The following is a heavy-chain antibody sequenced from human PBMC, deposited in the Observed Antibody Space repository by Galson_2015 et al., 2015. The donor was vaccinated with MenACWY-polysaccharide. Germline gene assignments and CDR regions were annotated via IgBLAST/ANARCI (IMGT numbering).Heavy chain of an antibody. J-gene: IGHJ6*02. D-gene: IGHD6-13*01. CDR2: IQRDDNE. CDR1: GFSLSRRGLC. CDR3: SRIRKLYSSSWYDYYYYGMDV. Sequence: ALVKPTQTLTLTCTFSGFSLSRRGLCVSWVRQPPGKALEWLALIQRDDNEYFSTSLKTRLTISKDTSKNQVILTMTNMDPVDTATYYCSRIRKLYSSSWYDYYYYGMDVWGQGTTVTVSS. V-gene: IGHV2-70*20.